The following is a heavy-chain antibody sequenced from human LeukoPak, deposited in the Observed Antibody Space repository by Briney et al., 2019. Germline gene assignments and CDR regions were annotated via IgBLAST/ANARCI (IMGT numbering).Heavy chain of an antibody. D-gene: IGHD2-15*01. V-gene: IGHV1-46*01. Sequence: ASVKVSCKASGYSFTSHYMHWVRQAPGQGLEWMGLINPSGSSTLYAQKFQGRVTMTRDMSTTTDYMELSSLRSEDTAVYYCARNTRAFDYWGQGTLVTVSS. J-gene: IGHJ4*02. CDR1: GYSFTSHY. CDR3: ARNTRAFDY. CDR2: INPSGSST.